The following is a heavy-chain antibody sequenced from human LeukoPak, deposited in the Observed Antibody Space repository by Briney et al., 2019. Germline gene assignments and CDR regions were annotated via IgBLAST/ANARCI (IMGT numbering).Heavy chain of an antibody. J-gene: IGHJ4*02. CDR1: GFTVSSNY. V-gene: IGHV3-53*01. Sequence: GGSLRLSCAASGFTVSSNYMSWVRQAPGKGLEWVSVIYSGGSTYYADSVKGRFTISRDNSKNTLYLQMNSLRAEDTAVYYCARTDSLYSSGWYRGDYWGQGTLVTVSS. CDR3: ARTDSLYSSGWYRGDY. CDR2: IYSGGST. D-gene: IGHD6-19*01.